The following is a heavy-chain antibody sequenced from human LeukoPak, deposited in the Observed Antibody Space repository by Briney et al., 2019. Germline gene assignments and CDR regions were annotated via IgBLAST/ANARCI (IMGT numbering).Heavy chain of an antibody. Sequence: PGGSLRLSCAASGFTLSSYSMNWVRQAPGKGLEWVSCISGGSSTIYNADSVKGRFTISRDNAKNLLYLLMDTLRAEDTAVYYCARVGSNQWLDYWGQGTLVTVSS. CDR2: ISGGSSTI. D-gene: IGHD6-19*01. CDR3: ARVGSNQWLDY. J-gene: IGHJ4*02. V-gene: IGHV3-48*01. CDR1: GFTLSSYS.